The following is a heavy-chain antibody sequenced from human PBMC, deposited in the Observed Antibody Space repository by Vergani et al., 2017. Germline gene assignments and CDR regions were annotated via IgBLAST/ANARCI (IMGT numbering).Heavy chain of an antibody. V-gene: IGHV3-53*04. Sequence: EVELLESGGGLAQPGGSLRVSCSASGFRVTTYYMSWVRQAPGKGLEWVSVIYSGGSTYYADSVKGRFTISRHNSKNTLYLQMNSLRAEDTAVYYCARDRVDIVATTTYYYYYYGMDVWGQGP. J-gene: IGHJ6*02. CDR1: GFRVTTYY. CDR3: ARDRVDIVATTTYYYYYYGMDV. D-gene: IGHD5-12*01. CDR2: IYSGGST.